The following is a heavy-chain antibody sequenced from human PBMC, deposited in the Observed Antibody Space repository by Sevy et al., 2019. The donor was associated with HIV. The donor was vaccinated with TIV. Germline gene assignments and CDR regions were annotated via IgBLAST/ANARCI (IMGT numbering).Heavy chain of an antibody. CDR1: GGSISSYF. Sequence: SETLSLTCTVSGGSISSYFWSWIRQPPGKGLEWIGYIYYSGNTNYNPSLKSRVTISVDTSKNQFSLKLRSVTAADTAVYYCARDFKGGDGYRSNGMDVWGQGTTVTV. CDR2: IYYSGNT. J-gene: IGHJ6*02. V-gene: IGHV4-59*01. D-gene: IGHD5-18*01. CDR3: ARDFKGGDGYRSNGMDV.